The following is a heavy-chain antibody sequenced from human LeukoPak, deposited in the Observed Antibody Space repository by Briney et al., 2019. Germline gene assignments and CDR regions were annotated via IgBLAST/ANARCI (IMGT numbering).Heavy chain of an antibody. J-gene: IGHJ4*02. CDR1: GLPFNVYY. Sequence: PGGSLRLSCAVSGLPFNVYYMSWIRQGQGMGRAWISYIGLNGYPLDYADSVKGRFTISRDNDNNLLYLDMDSLTAEDTAVYYCARKDFSSGSFNYWGQGSLVTVSS. V-gene: IGHV3-11*04. D-gene: IGHD3-22*01. CDR2: IGLNGYPL. CDR3: ARKDFSSGSFNY.